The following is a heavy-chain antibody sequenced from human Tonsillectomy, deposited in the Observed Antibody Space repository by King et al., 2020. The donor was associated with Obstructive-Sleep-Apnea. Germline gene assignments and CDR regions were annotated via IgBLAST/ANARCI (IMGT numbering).Heavy chain of an antibody. Sequence: VQLQESGPGLVKPSGTLSLTCAVSGGSISSSNWWSWVRQPPGKGLEWIGEIYHSGSTNYNPSLKSRVTISVDKSKNQCSLKLSSVTAADTAVYYCASFYYYGSGSYAYPFDYWGQGTLVTVSS. CDR2: IYHSGST. CDR3: ASFYYYGSGSYAYPFDY. CDR1: GGSISSSNW. D-gene: IGHD3-10*01. J-gene: IGHJ4*02. V-gene: IGHV4-4*02.